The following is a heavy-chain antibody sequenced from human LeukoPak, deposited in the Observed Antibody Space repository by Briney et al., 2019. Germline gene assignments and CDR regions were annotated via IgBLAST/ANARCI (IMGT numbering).Heavy chain of an antibody. CDR3: AATSPLAAAGQFDY. J-gene: IGHJ4*02. Sequence: GGSLRLSCAASGFTVSSNYMSWVHQAPGKGLEWVSVIYSGGSTYYADSVKGRFTISRDNSKNTLYLQMNSLRAEDTAVYYCAATSPLAAAGQFDYWGQGTLVTVSS. D-gene: IGHD6-13*01. CDR2: IYSGGST. CDR1: GFTVSSNY. V-gene: IGHV3-53*01.